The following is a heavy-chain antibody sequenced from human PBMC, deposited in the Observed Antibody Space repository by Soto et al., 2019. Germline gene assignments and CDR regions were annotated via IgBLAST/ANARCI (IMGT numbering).Heavy chain of an antibody. CDR2: IIPIFGTA. CDR3: ARVPPGYCSGGTCYYYYLDF. Sequence: QVQLVQSGAEVKKPGSSVKVSCKVSGDTFSSYAISWVRQAPGQGLEWMGGIIPIFGTANYAQKFQGRVTITADESTDTVYMELSSLRSEDTAVYYCARVPPGYCSGGTCYYYYLDFWGQGTLVTVSS. D-gene: IGHD2-15*01. CDR1: GDTFSSYA. V-gene: IGHV1-69*01. J-gene: IGHJ4*02.